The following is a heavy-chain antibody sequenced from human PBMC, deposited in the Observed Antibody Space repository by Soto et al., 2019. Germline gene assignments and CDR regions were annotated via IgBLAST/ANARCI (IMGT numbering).Heavy chain of an antibody. V-gene: IGHV1-69*06. CDR1: GGTFSSYA. CDR3: ARDGGAAAGTLLH. D-gene: IGHD6-13*01. J-gene: IGHJ4*02. CDR2: IIPIFGTA. Sequence: QVQLVQSGAEVKKPGSSVKVSCKASGGTFSSYAISWVRQAPGQGLEWMGGIIPIFGTANYAQKFQGRVTIPADKSTNKAYMELSSLRSEDTAVYYCARDGGAAAGTLLHWGQGTLVTVSS.